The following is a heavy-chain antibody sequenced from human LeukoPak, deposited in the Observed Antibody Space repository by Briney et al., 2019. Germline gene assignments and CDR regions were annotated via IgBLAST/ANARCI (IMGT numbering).Heavy chain of an antibody. CDR2: VYYGGST. J-gene: IGHJ4*02. CDR1: GGSISSSSYY. V-gene: IGHV4-39*07. CDR3: ARGFTCIQLWSPSAGDY. Sequence: SETLSLTCTVSGGSISSSSYYWGRIRQPPGKGLEWIGSVYYGGSTYYNPSLKSRVTISVDTSKNQFSLKLSSVTAADTAVYYCARGFTCIQLWSPSAGDYWGQGTLVTVSS. D-gene: IGHD5-18*01.